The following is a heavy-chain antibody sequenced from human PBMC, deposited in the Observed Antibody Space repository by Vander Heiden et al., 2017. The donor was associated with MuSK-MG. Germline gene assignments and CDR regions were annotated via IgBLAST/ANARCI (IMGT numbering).Heavy chain of an antibody. V-gene: IGHV1-2*02. Sequence: QVQLVQSGAEVKKPGASVKVSCKASGYTFTGYYMHWVRQAPGQGLEWMGWINPNSGGTNYAQKFQDRVTMTRDTSISTASMELSRLRSDDTAVYDCARDLAALGMEAFDIWGQGTTVTVS. CDR3: ARDLAALGMEAFDI. CDR2: INPNSGGT. J-gene: IGHJ3*02. CDR1: GYTFTGYY. D-gene: IGHD7-27*01.